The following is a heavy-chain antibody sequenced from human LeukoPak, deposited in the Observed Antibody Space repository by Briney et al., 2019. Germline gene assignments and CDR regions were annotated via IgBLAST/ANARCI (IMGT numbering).Heavy chain of an antibody. Sequence: GGSLRLSCVGSGFNFDDYAMNWVRQAPGRGLEWISRINWNGDNIKYADSVKDRFTISRDNSKNTLYLQMNSLRAEDTAVYYCAKGAILGSGYYYYMDVWGKGTTVTVSS. V-gene: IGHV3-20*04. CDR2: INWNGDNI. D-gene: IGHD1-26*01. CDR3: AKGAILGSGYYYYMDV. J-gene: IGHJ6*03. CDR1: GFNFDDYA.